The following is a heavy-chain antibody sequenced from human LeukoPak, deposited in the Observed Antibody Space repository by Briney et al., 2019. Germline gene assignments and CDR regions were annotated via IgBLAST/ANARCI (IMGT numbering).Heavy chain of an antibody. CDR3: AKDTSNSFDD. D-gene: IGHD2-2*01. Sequence: PGGSLRLSCAASGFTFSRYAMNVVRQAPGKGLEWVSGISNSGGSTYYADSVKGRFTISRDNSKNTLYLQMNSLRAEDTAVYYCAKDTSNSFDDWGQGTLVTVSS. CDR1: GFTFSRYA. V-gene: IGHV3-23*01. CDR2: ISNSGGST. J-gene: IGHJ4*02.